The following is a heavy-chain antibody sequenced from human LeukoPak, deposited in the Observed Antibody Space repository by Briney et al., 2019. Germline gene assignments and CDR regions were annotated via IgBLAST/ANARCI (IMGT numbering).Heavy chain of an antibody. V-gene: IGHV1-2*02. J-gene: IGHJ6*02. Sequence: ASVNVSCKASGYSFTGYNLHWVRQAPGQGLEWMGWINPNSGGVNYAQKFQGRVTMTRDTSISTAYMELSSLRIDDTAVYHCARALGQQAYYAMDVWGQGTTVTVSS. D-gene: IGHD1/OR15-1a*01. CDR3: ARALGQQAYYAMDV. CDR1: GYSFTGYN. CDR2: INPNSGGV.